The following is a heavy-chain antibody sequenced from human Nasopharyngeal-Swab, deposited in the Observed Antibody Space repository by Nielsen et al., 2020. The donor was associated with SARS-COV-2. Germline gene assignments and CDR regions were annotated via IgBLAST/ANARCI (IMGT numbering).Heavy chain of an antibody. D-gene: IGHD6-19*01. J-gene: IGHJ4*02. CDR2: ISWNSGSI. CDR1: GFTFDDYA. Sequence: SLKISCAASGFTFDDYAMHWVRQAPGKGLEGVSGISWNSGSIGYADSVKGRFTISRDNAKNSLYLQMNSLRAEDTALYYCAKDISSGWKPAYYFDYWGQGTLVTVSS. V-gene: IGHV3-9*01. CDR3: AKDISSGWKPAYYFDY.